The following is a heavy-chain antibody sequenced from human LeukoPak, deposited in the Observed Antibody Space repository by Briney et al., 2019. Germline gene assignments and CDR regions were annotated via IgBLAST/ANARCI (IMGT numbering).Heavy chain of an antibody. CDR2: ISTYNGNT. CDR3: ARDRMDTGTYFDY. D-gene: IGHD5-18*01. J-gene: IGHJ4*02. CDR1: GYTSTTYG. Sequence: ASVTVSCMSSGYTSTTYGITWVRQAPGQGLEWMGWISTYNGNTNYAQKLQGRVTMTTDTSTSTAYMELRSLRSDDTAMYYCARDRMDTGTYFDYWGQGTLVTVSS. V-gene: IGHV1-18*01.